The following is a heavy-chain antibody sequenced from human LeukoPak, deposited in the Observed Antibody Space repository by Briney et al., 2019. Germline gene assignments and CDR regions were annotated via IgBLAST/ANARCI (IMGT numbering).Heavy chain of an antibody. D-gene: IGHD5-18*01. CDR1: GGSISGSSYY. Sequence: PSETLSLTCAVSGGSISGSSYYLGWIPQPPGKGREWIRSIYYSGSTYYKPSLKSPVTIPVDTSKNQFSLKLSSVTAADTAVHYCTSRTAPGYSSGYSAYCGQGTPVT. V-gene: IGHV4-39*01. J-gene: IGHJ4*02. CDR2: IYYSGST. CDR3: TSRTAPGYSSGYSAY.